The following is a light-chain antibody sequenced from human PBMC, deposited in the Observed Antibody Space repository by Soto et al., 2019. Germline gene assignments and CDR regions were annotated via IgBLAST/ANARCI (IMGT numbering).Light chain of an antibody. CDR2: EVS. Sequence: QSALTQPASVSGSPGQSITISCTGTGSDVGSYNLVSWYQHHPGKAPKLMIYEVSKRPSGVFNRFSGFKSGNTASLTISGLQAEDEADYYCCSYAGSSWVFGGGTKLTVL. J-gene: IGLJ3*02. CDR1: GSDVGSYNL. CDR3: CSYAGSSWV. V-gene: IGLV2-23*02.